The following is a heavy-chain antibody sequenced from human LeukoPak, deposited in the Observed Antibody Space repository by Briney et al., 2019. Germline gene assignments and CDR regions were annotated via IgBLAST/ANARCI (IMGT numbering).Heavy chain of an antibody. Sequence: PGGSLRLSCTASGFTFRKYGMHWVRQAPGKGLEWVGVIWYDGSNQIYADSVRGRFTISRDNSKNTLFLQMNSLRAEDTATYYCVYYDSSGYYYGRLRYWGQGTLVTVSS. D-gene: IGHD3-22*01. J-gene: IGHJ4*02. V-gene: IGHV3-33*01. CDR1: GFTFRKYG. CDR2: IWYDGSNQ. CDR3: VYYDSSGYYYGRLRY.